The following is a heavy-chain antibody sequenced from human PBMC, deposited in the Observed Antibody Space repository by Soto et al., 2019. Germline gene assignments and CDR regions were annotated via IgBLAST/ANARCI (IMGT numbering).Heavy chain of an antibody. CDR3: ARLGASRTLV. V-gene: IGHV4-59*01. Sequence: QVQLQESGPRLVKPSETLSVTCSVSGGSINSYYWSWIRQSPGKGLEWIGYVYYTGDTNYNPSLKSRVTISVDPSKSQFSLKLNSVTAADTAVYFCARLGASRTLVWGQGTMVTVSS. CDR1: GGSINSYY. D-gene: IGHD7-27*01. CDR2: VYYTGDT. J-gene: IGHJ3*01.